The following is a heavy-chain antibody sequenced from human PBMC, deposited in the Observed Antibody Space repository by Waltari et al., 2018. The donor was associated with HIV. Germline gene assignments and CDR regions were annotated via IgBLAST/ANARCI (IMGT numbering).Heavy chain of an antibody. Sequence: QVQLQQWGTGLLKPSETLSLTCAVQGGSSSNYYWSWIRQPPGKGLEWIAEINHSGRTNYDPALKSRLTVSVDTAKTQFSVKLTSVTGADTAVYFCARGQYGPGSREDYCGQGTLVTVAS. J-gene: IGHJ4*02. CDR1: GGSSSNYY. V-gene: IGHV4-34*02. CDR2: INHSGRT. D-gene: IGHD3-10*01. CDR3: ARGQYGPGSREDY.